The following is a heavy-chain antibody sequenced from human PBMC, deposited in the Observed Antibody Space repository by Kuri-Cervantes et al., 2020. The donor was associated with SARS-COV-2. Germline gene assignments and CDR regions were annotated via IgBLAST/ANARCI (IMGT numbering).Heavy chain of an antibody. CDR3: ARDYYDSSYFDY. V-gene: IGHV4-30-4*08. J-gene: IGHJ4*02. Sequence: SCTVSGGSISSGDYYWSWIRQPPGKGLEWIGYIYYSGSTYYNPSLKSRVTISVDTSKNQFSLKLSSVTAADTAVYYRARDYYDSSYFDYWGQGTLVTVSS. CDR2: IYYSGST. CDR1: GGSISSGDYY. D-gene: IGHD3-22*01.